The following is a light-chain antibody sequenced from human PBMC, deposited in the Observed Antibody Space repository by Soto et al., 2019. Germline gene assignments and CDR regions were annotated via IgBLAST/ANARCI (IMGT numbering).Light chain of an antibody. CDR3: LQYSSYWT. J-gene: IGKJ1*01. V-gene: IGKV1-5*01. CDR1: QSISSW. Sequence: DIQMTQSPSTLSASVGDRVTITCRASQSISSWLAWYQQKPGKAPKLLIYEAYNSESGVPSRFSGSGSGTEFTLTIISLQPDDFATYYCLQYSSYWTFGQGTKVEIK. CDR2: EAY.